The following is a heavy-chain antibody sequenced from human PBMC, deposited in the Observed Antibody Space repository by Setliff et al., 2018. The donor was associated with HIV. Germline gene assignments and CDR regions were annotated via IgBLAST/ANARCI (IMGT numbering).Heavy chain of an antibody. CDR3: ARLGLCSGSSCRLDP. V-gene: IGHV4-39*01. J-gene: IGHJ5*02. D-gene: IGHD2-15*01. CDR2: IYHSGFT. Sequence: PSETLSLTCSVSGGSISSSTYYWGWIRQSPGQGLEWIWSIYHSGFTYHNPSLKSRITLSVDTSKNQFSLKLNSVTAADTAVYYCARLGLCSGSSCRLDPWGQGTLVTVSS. CDR1: GGSISSSTYY.